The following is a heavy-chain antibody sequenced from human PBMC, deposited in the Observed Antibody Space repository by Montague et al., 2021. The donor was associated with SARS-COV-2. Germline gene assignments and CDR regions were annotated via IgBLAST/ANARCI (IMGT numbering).Heavy chain of an antibody. CDR3: ARRINSGSYFDS. J-gene: IGHJ4*02. D-gene: IGHD1-26*01. Sequence: SETLSLTCAVYGGSFSGNYWSWIRQPPGKGLEWIGEINHYGSTNYNPSLKSRVTMSVDTSKNQFSLKLSSVTAADTAVYYCARRINSGSYFDSWGQGTLVTVSS. V-gene: IGHV4-34*01. CDR1: GGSFSGNY. CDR2: INHYGST.